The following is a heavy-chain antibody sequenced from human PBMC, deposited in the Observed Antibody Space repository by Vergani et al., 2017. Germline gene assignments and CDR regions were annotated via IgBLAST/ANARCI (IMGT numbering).Heavy chain of an antibody. CDR1: GGTFSSYA. CDR3: ARDLAYYDILTGYLSRGAFDI. Sequence: QVQLVQSGAEVKKPGSSVKVSCKASGGTFSSYAISWVRQAPGQGLEWMGGIIPIFGTANYAQKFQGRVTITADESTSTAYMELSSLRSEDTAVYYCARDLAYYDILTGYLSRGAFDIWGQGTMVTVSS. CDR2: IIPIFGTA. V-gene: IGHV1-69*01. D-gene: IGHD3-9*01. J-gene: IGHJ3*02.